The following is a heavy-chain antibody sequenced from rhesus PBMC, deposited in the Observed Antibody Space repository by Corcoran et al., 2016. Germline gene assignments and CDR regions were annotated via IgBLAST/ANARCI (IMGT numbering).Heavy chain of an antibody. V-gene: IGHV4-80*01. CDR2: SNGSRGGT. Sequence: QVQLQESGPGLVKPSETLSLTCAVSGGPFSRFWWCWIRQPPGKGLDWIGASNGSRGGTSVIPSLKRRGTISRGACKTQVSRKLSSVTAADTAVYYCARFSGSWWYYFDYWGRGVLVTVSS. CDR1: GGPFSRFW. J-gene: IGHJ4*01. D-gene: IGHD6-25*01. CDR3: ARFSGSWWYYFDY.